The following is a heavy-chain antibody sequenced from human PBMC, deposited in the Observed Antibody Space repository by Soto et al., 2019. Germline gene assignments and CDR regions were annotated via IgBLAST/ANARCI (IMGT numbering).Heavy chain of an antibody. CDR1: GFTFSIYG. V-gene: IGHV3-33*01. Sequence: GGSLRLSCAASGFTFSIYGMHWFRQAPGKGLEWVAVIWYDGSNKYYADSVKGRFTISRDNSKNTLYLQMNSLRAEDTAVYYCAIDVGGGGNEYYYGVDVWGQGTRVTVSS. CDR3: AIDVGGGGNEYYYGVDV. D-gene: IGHD1-1*01. J-gene: IGHJ6*02. CDR2: IWYDGSNK.